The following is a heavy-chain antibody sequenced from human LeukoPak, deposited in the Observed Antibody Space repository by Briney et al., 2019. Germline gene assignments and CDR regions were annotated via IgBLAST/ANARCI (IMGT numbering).Heavy chain of an antibody. CDR2: IYSGGST. J-gene: IGHJ4*02. CDR1: GFTFSTYS. Sequence: GGSLRLSCAASGFTFSTYSMTWVRQAPGKGLEWVSVIYSGGSTYYADSVKGRFTISRDNSKNTLFLQMNSLRAEDTAVYYCARNFALDYWGQGTLVTVSS. V-gene: IGHV3-53*01. CDR3: ARNFALDY.